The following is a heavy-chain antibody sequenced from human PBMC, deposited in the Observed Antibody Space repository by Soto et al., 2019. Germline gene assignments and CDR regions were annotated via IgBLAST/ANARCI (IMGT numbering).Heavy chain of an antibody. D-gene: IGHD1-26*01. CDR2: ISWNSGSI. Sequence: GGSLRLSCAASGFTFDDYTMHWVRQAPGKGLEWVSGISWNSGSIGYADSVKGRFTISRDNAKNSLYLQMNSLRAEDTALYYCAKDKRQWELAFDYWGQGTLVTVSS. J-gene: IGHJ4*02. CDR1: GFTFDDYT. V-gene: IGHV3-9*01. CDR3: AKDKRQWELAFDY.